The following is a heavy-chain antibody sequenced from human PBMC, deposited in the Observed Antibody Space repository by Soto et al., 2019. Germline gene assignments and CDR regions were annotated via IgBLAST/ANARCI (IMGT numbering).Heavy chain of an antibody. V-gene: IGHV4-39*01. CDR3: ARLGRGLLWFGELTPYYYYGLDV. CDR1: GGSISSSSYY. Sequence: SETLSLTCTVSGGSISSSSYYWGWIRQPPGKGLEWIGSIYYSGSTYYNPSLKSRVTISVDTSKNQFSLKLSSVTAADTAVYYCARLGRGLLWFGELTPYYYYGLDVSGQGTTVTVSS. CDR2: IYYSGST. D-gene: IGHD3-10*01. J-gene: IGHJ6*02.